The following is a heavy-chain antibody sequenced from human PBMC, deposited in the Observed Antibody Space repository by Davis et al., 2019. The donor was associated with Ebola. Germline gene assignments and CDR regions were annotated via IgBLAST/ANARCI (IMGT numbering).Heavy chain of an antibody. CDR1: GFTFSSYW. CDR2: ISSSSSYI. Sequence: GGSLRLSCAASGFTFSSYWMSWVRQAPGKGLEWVSSISSSSSYIYYADSVKGRFTISRDNAKNSLYLQMNSLRAEDTAVYYCARDFLPIAVAGSYYGMDVWGKGTTVTVSS. CDR3: ARDFLPIAVAGSYYGMDV. J-gene: IGHJ6*04. V-gene: IGHV3-21*01. D-gene: IGHD6-19*01.